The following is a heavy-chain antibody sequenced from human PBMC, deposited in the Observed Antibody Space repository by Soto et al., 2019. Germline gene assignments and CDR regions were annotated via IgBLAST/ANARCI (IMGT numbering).Heavy chain of an antibody. J-gene: IGHJ4*02. CDR1: GGTFSSYA. V-gene: IGHV1-69*13. Sequence: SVKVSCKASGGTFSSYAISWVRQAPGQGLEWMGGIIPIFGTANYAQKFQGRVTITADESTSTAYMELSSLRSEDTAVYYCARAPVGVVVVAATTPFDYWGQGTLVTVSS. CDR2: IIPIFGTA. CDR3: ARAPVGVVVVAATTPFDY. D-gene: IGHD2-15*01.